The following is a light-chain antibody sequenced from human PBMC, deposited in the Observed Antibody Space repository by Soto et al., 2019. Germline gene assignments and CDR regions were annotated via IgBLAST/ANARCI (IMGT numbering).Light chain of an antibody. CDR2: KAS. CDR3: QQWNSYSWT. V-gene: IGKV1-5*03. J-gene: IGKJ1*01. CDR1: QSPXGW. Sequence: IQLTQSPSTLSASVGDRVIITCRASQSPXGWLAWYQQKPGKAPKLLIYKASTLKSGVPSRFSGSGSGTEFTLTISSLQPDDFATYYCQQWNSYSWTFGQGTKVEI.